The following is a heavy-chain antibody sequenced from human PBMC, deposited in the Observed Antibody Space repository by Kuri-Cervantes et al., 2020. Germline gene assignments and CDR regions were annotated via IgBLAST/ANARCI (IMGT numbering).Heavy chain of an antibody. V-gene: IGHV3-21*04. Sequence: LSLTCAASGFTFSSYSMNWVRQAPGKGLEWVSSISSSSSYIYYADSVKGRFTISRDNAKNTLYLQMNSLRAEDTAVYYCARAYYDFWSGYYGYYYGMDVWGQGTTVTVSS. CDR2: ISSSSSYI. CDR3: ARAYYDFWSGYYGYYYGMDV. D-gene: IGHD3-3*01. J-gene: IGHJ6*02. CDR1: GFTFSSYS.